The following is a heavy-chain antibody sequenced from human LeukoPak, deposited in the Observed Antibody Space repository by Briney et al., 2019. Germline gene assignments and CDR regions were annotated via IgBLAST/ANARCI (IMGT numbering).Heavy chain of an antibody. J-gene: IGHJ4*02. CDR2: INHSGST. CDR3: ARGGCTNGVCYSYNC. D-gene: IGHD2-8*01. V-gene: IGHV4-34*01. Sequence: SETLSLTCAVYGGSFSGYYWSWIRQPPGKGLEWIGEINHSGSTNYNPSLKRRVTISVDTSKNQFSLKLSSVTAADTAVYYCARGGCTNGVCYSYNCWGQGTLVTVSS. CDR1: GGSFSGYY.